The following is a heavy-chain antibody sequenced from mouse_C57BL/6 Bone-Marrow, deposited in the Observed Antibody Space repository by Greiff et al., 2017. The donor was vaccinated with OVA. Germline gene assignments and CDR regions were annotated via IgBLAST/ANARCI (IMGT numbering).Heavy chain of an antibody. CDR2: SRNKANDYTT. CDR3: ARDAGGSTYFDV. D-gene: IGHD1-1*01. V-gene: IGHV7-1*01. J-gene: IGHJ1*03. Sequence: DVMLVESGGGLVQSGRSLRLSCATSGFTFSDFYMEWVRQAPGKGLEWIAASRNKANDYTTEYSASVKGRFIVSRDTSQSILYLQMNALRAEDTAIYYCARDAGGSTYFDVWGTGTTVTVSS. CDR1: GFTFSDFY.